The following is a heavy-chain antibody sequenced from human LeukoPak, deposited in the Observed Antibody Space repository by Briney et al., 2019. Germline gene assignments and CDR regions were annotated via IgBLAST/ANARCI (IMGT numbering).Heavy chain of an antibody. CDR2: IYYSGSA. V-gene: IGHV4-59*08. J-gene: IGHJ4*02. CDR3: ARQYYYDSSGYFGY. CDR1: GGSISRYY. D-gene: IGHD3-22*01. Sequence: SETLSLTCTVSGGSISRYYWSWIRQPPGKGLEWIGYIYYSGSANYTPSLKSRVTISVDTSKNQFPLKLSSVTAADTAVYYCARQYYYDSSGYFGYWGQGTLVTVSS.